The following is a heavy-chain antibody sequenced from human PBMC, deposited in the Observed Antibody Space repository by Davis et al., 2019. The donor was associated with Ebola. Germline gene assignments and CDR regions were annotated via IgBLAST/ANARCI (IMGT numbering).Heavy chain of an antibody. CDR3: ARESITIFGVVIDY. Sequence: GESLKISCAASGFTFSSYDMHWVRQAPGKGLEWVAVISYDGSNKYYADSVKGRFTISRDNSKNTLYLQMNSLRAEDTAVYYCARESITIFGVVIDYWGQGTLVTVSS. CDR1: GFTFSSYD. J-gene: IGHJ4*02. D-gene: IGHD3-3*01. V-gene: IGHV3-30-3*01. CDR2: ISYDGSNK.